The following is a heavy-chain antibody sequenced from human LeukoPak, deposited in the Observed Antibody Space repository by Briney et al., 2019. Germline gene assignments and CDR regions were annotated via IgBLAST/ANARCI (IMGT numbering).Heavy chain of an antibody. V-gene: IGHV1-69*01. D-gene: IGHD3-3*01. Sequence: SVKVSCKASGGTFSSYAISWVRQAPGQGLEWMGGIIPIFGTANYAQKFQGRVTITAGESTSTAYMELSSLRSEDTAVYYCARDRRLRFLEWSPNAFDIWGQGTMVTVSS. J-gene: IGHJ3*02. CDR1: GGTFSSYA. CDR2: IIPIFGTA. CDR3: ARDRRLRFLEWSPNAFDI.